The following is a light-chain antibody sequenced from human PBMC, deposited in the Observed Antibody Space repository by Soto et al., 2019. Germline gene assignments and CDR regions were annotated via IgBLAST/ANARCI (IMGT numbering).Light chain of an antibody. CDR3: QKYYSAPSLT. Sequence: DIQMTQSPSSLSASVGDRVTITCRASQGISNFLAWYQQKPGKVPKLLISAASTLQSGVPSRFSGSGSGTDFTLTISSLQPEDVAPYYCQKYYSAPSLTFGGGTKVQIK. CDR2: AAS. J-gene: IGKJ4*01. CDR1: QGISNF. V-gene: IGKV1-27*01.